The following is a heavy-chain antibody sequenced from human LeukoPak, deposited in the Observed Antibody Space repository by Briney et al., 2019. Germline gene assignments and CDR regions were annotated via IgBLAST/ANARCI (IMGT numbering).Heavy chain of an antibody. CDR3: ARKSGGWYGGDY. V-gene: IGHV3-23*01. D-gene: IGHD6-19*01. CDR2: ISGSGGTT. J-gene: IGHJ4*02. CDR1: GFTFSIYA. Sequence: PGGSLRLSCAASGFTFSIYAMSWVRQAPGKGLEWVSVISGSGGTTYYADSVKGRFTISRDNSKNTLYLQMNSLRAEDTAIYYCARKSGGWYGGDYWGQGTLVTVSS.